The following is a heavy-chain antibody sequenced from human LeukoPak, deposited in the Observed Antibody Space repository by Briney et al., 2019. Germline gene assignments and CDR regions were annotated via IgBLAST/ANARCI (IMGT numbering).Heavy chain of an antibody. V-gene: IGHV3-53*01. CDR1: GFTVSSNY. CDR3: ARNGYTSGWYRN. J-gene: IGHJ4*02. CDR2: IYSGGST. D-gene: IGHD6-19*01. Sequence: GGSLRLSSAASGFTVSSNYMSWVRQAPGKGLEWVSTIYSGGSTYYADSVKGRFTISRDTSKNTLYLQMNSLRGEDTAVYYCARNGYTSGWYRNWGQGTLVTVSS.